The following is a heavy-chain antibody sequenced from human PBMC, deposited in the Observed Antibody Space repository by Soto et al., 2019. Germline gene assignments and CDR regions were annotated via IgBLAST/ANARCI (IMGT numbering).Heavy chain of an antibody. V-gene: IGHV3-23*01. CDR1: GFTFRSYA. Sequence: GGSLRLSCAAAGFTFRSYAMNWVRQAPGKGLEWVSRITGSGVTTYYANSVKGRFTISRDNSNNTLSLQMNSPRAEDTAVYYCAKDLLHTYSYDSSGFFDYWGQGTLVTVSS. J-gene: IGHJ4*02. CDR3: AKDLLHTYSYDSSGFFDY. CDR2: ITGSGVTT. D-gene: IGHD3-22*01.